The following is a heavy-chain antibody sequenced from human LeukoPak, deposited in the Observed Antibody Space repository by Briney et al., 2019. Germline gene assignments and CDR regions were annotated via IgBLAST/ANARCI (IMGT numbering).Heavy chain of an antibody. CDR1: GFPVSING. V-gene: IGHV3-48*03. J-gene: IGHJ4*02. D-gene: IGHD6-19*01. CDR3: ALLAVASDFDY. Sequence: GGSLRLSCAVSGFPVSINGMNWVRQAPGKGLEWVSNIGSSGTTRYYADSVKGRFSISRDNAKNSLYLQMNSLRVEDTGVYYCALLAVASDFDYWGQGALVTVSS. CDR2: IGSSGTTR.